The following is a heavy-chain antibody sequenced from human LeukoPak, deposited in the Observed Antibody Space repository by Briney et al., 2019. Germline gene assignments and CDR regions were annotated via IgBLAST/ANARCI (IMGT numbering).Heavy chain of an antibody. CDR1: GFTFSDYY. V-gene: IGHV3-11*01. D-gene: IGHD6-6*01. CDR2: ISSSGSTI. Sequence: GGSLRLSCAASGFTFSDYYMSWIRQAPGKGLEWVSYISSSGSTIYYADSVKGRFTISRDNAKNSLYLQMNSLRAEDTAVYYCAKARSRLYFDYWGHGTLVTVSS. CDR3: AKARSRLYFDY. J-gene: IGHJ4*01.